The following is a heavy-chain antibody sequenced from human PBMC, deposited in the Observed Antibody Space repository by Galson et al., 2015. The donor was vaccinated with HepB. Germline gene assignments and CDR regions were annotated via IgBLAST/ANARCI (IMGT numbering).Heavy chain of an antibody. V-gene: IGHV1-18*01. Sequence: SVKVSCKASGYTFTSYGISWVRQAPGQGLEWMGWISAYNGNTNYAQKLQGRVTMTTDTSTSTAYMELRSLRSDDTAVYYCARDLGLIAAAGTFDYWGQGTLVTVSS. CDR1: GYTFTSYG. CDR3: ARDLGLIAAAGTFDY. CDR2: ISAYNGNT. D-gene: IGHD6-13*01. J-gene: IGHJ4*02.